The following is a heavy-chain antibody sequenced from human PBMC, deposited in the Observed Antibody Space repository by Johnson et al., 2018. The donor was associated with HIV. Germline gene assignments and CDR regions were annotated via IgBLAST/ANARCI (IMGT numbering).Heavy chain of an antibody. J-gene: IGHJ3*02. CDR1: GFTFDDYG. Sequence: VQLVESGGGVVRPGGSLRLSCAASGFTFDDYGMSWVRQAPGKGLEWVSGIHWNGGSTGYADSVKGRFPISRDNAKNSLYLQMNSLRAEDTAVYYCAKDKEYSSSPGAFDIWGQGTMVTVSS. D-gene: IGHD6-6*01. CDR3: AKDKEYSSSPGAFDI. V-gene: IGHV3-20*04. CDR2: IHWNGGST.